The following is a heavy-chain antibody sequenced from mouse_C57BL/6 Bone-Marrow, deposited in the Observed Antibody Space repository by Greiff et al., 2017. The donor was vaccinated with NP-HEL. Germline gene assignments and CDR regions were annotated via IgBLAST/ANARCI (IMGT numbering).Heavy chain of an antibody. CDR1: GYTFTSYW. J-gene: IGHJ3*01. V-gene: IGHV1-55*01. CDR2: IYPGSGST. Sequence: VQLQQPGAELVKPGASVKMSCKASGYTFTSYWITWVKQRPGQGLEWIGDIYPGSGSTNYNEKFKSKATLTVDTSSSTAYMQLSSLTSEDSAVYYCARRGYYGSSYRFFAYWGQGTLVTVSA. D-gene: IGHD1-1*01. CDR3: ARRGYYGSSYRFFAY.